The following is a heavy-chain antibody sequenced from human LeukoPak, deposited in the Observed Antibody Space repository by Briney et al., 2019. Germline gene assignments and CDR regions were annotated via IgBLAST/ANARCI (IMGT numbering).Heavy chain of an antibody. J-gene: IGHJ4*02. CDR3: ARGRRLSIGGN. Sequence: PGGSLRLSCAASGFTFSSYAMHWVRQAPGKGLEWVAVISYDGSNKYYADSVKGRFTISRDNSKNTLYLQMNSLRAEDTAVYYCARGRRLSIGGNWGQGTLVTVSS. V-gene: IGHV3-30-3*01. CDR2: ISYDGSNK. D-gene: IGHD4-23*01. CDR1: GFTFSSYA.